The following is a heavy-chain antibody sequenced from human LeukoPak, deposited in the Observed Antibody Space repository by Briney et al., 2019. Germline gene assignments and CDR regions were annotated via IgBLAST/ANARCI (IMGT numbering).Heavy chain of an antibody. CDR3: ARQGLLWFGEAYMDV. D-gene: IGHD3-10*01. Sequence: GGSLRLSCAASGFTFSNYGMHWVRQAPGKGLEWVAFIRYDGSNKHYADSVKGRFTISRDNSKNTLYLQMNSLRAEDTAVYYCARQGLLWFGEAYMDVWGKGTTVTVSS. J-gene: IGHJ6*03. CDR1: GFTFSNYG. CDR2: IRYDGSNK. V-gene: IGHV3-30*02.